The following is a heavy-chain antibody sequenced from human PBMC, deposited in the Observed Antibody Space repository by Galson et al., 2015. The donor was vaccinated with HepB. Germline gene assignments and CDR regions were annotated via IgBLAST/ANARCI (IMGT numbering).Heavy chain of an antibody. V-gene: IGHV3-21*01. CDR3: AREGNYGGNSWNY. Sequence: SLRLSCAASGFTFSSYSMNWVRQAPGKGLEWVSSISSSSSYIYYADSVKGRFTISRDNAKNSLYLQMNSLRAEDTAVYYCAREGNYGGNSWNYWGQGTLVTVSS. D-gene: IGHD4-23*01. CDR2: ISSSSSYI. J-gene: IGHJ4*02. CDR1: GFTFSSYS.